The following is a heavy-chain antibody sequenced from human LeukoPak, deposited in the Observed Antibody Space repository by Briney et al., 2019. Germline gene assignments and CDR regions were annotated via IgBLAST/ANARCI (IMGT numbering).Heavy chain of an antibody. CDR1: GFTFSSYG. CDR3: AKDPHYYGSGSYIDY. J-gene: IGHJ4*02. CDR2: ISYDGSNK. Sequence: PGRSLRLSCAASGFTFSSYGMHWVRQAPGKGLEWVAVISYDGSNKYYADSVKGRFTISRDNSKNTLYLQMNSLRAGDTAVYYCAKDPHYYGSGSYIDYWGQGTLVTVSS. D-gene: IGHD3-10*01. V-gene: IGHV3-30*18.